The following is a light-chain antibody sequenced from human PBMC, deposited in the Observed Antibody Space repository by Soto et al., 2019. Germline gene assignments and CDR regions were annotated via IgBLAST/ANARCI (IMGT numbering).Light chain of an antibody. V-gene: IGKV3-20*01. CDR2: GAS. CDR1: QTVSGSY. J-gene: IGKJ4*01. CDR3: QQYGDSPLT. Sequence: ENVLTQSPGTLSLSPGERATLSCRASQTVSGSYVAWYQQKPGQTPRLLIYGASSRATGIPDSFSGSGSGTDFTLTISRLEPEDFAVYHCQQYGDSPLTFGGGTKVDIK.